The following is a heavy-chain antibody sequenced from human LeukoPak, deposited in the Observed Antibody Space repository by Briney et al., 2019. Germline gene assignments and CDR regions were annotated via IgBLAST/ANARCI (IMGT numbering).Heavy chain of an antibody. D-gene: IGHD6-19*01. CDR3: ARVGDSSGWSYYFDY. Sequence: PSETLSLTCTVSGGSVSSGSYYWSWIRQPPGKGLEWIGYIYYSGSTNYNPSLKSRVTISVDTSKNQFSLKLSSVTAADTAVYYCARVGDSSGWSYYFDYWGQGTLVTVSS. J-gene: IGHJ4*02. CDR1: GGSVSSGSYY. V-gene: IGHV4-61*01. CDR2: IYYSGST.